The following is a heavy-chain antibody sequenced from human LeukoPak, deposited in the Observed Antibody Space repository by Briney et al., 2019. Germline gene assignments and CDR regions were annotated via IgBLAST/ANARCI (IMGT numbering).Heavy chain of an antibody. Sequence: GGSLRLSCAASGFTFSSYWMHWVRQAPWKGLVWVSRINTDGSSTSYADSVKGRFTISRDSAKNTLYLQMNSLRAEDTAVYYCARDLAYCSSTSCHDYWGQGTLVTVSS. J-gene: IGHJ4*02. D-gene: IGHD2-2*01. V-gene: IGHV3-74*01. CDR2: INTDGSST. CDR3: ARDLAYCSSTSCHDY. CDR1: GFTFSSYW.